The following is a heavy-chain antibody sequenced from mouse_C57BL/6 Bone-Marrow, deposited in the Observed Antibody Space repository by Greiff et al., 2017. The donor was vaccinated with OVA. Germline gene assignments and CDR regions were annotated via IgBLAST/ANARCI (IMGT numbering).Heavy chain of an antibody. CDR3: ARGYYGSVDD. CDR1: GYTFTSYW. J-gene: IGHJ2*01. CDR2: IHPNSGST. Sequence: QVQLQQSGAELVKPGASVKLSCKASGYTFTSYWMHWVKQRPGQGLEWIGMIHPNSGSTNYNEKFKSKATLTVDKSSSTASMQLSSLTSEDSAVYYAARGYYGSVDDWGKGTTLTVSS. V-gene: IGHV1-64*01. D-gene: IGHD1-1*01.